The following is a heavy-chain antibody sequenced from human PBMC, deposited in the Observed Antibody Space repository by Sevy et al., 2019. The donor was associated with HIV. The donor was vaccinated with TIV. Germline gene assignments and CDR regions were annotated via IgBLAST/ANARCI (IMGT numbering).Heavy chain of an antibody. CDR3: ARVYGVAVAGTRRFDP. CDR1: GYTFTSYD. D-gene: IGHD6-19*01. J-gene: IGHJ5*02. CDR2: MNPNSGNT. Sequence: ASVKVSCKASGYTFTSYDINWVRQATGQGLEWMGWMNPNSGNTGYAQKFQGRVTMTRNTSISTAYMELSSLRSEETAVYYCARVYGVAVAGTRRFDPWGQGTLVTVSS. V-gene: IGHV1-8*01.